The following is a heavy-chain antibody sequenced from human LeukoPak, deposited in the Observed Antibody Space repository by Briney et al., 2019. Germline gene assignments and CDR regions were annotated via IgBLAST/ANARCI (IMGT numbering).Heavy chain of an antibody. V-gene: IGHV4-61*02. CDR2: IYTTGST. J-gene: IGHJ4*02. Sequence: SETLSLTCTVSGISIANTFYYWNWLRQPAGKGLEWIGRIYTTGSTDYNPSLKSRVTISLDTARNQFSLKLSSVTAADTAVYYCARRQDGHDYWGQGTLVTVSS. CDR1: GISIANTFYY. CDR3: ARRQDGHDY.